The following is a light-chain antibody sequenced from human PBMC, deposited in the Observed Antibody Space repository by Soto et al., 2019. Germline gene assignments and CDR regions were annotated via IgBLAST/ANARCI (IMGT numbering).Light chain of an antibody. J-gene: IGKJ1*01. CDR3: QQSYSTPPT. V-gene: IGKV1-39*01. CDR2: AAS. Sequence: DIQMTQSPSSLSASVGDRVTITCRASQSISSYLNWFQRKPGKAPKLLIYAASSLQSGVPSRFSGSGSGTDFILTISSLQPEDFATYYCQQSYSTPPTFGQGTKVDI. CDR1: QSISSY.